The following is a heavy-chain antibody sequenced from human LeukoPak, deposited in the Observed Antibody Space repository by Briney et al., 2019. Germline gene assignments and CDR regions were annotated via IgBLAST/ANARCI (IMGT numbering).Heavy chain of an antibody. CDR2: IYYSGST. J-gene: IGHJ2*01. Sequence: SETLSLTCTVSGGSISSGAYYWSWIRQHPGKGLEWIGYIYYSGSTYYNPSLKSRVTISVDTSKNQFSLKLSSVTAADTAVYYCARGKYYDYVWGSYRPDWYFDLWGRGTLVTVSS. D-gene: IGHD3-16*02. V-gene: IGHV4-31*03. CDR3: ARGKYYDYVWGSYRPDWYFDL. CDR1: GGSISSGAYY.